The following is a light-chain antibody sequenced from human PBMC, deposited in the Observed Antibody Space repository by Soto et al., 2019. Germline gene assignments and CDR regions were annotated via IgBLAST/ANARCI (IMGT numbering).Light chain of an antibody. CDR1: QSVSSSY. CDR2: EAS. J-gene: IGKJ4*01. V-gene: IGKV3-20*01. Sequence: EIVLTQSPGTLSLSPGERATLSFRSSQSVSSSYLASYQQKPGQAPRLLMYEASSRPAGIPDRFSGSVSGTHFTLTISGLEPEDFAVYYCHQYGSSPLTFGGGTKVDIK. CDR3: HQYGSSPLT.